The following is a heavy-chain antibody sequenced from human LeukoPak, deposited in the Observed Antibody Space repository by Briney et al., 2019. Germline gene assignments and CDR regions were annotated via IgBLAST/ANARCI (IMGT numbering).Heavy chain of an antibody. CDR1: GFTFSSYA. V-gene: IGHV3-23*01. J-gene: IGHJ4*02. Sequence: PRGSLRLSCAASGFTFSSYAMSWVRQAPGKGLEWVSAISGSGGSTYYADSVKGRFTISRDNSKNTLYLQMNSLRAEDTAVYYCAKVDGYDILTGSYYFDYWGQGTLVTVSS. CDR2: ISGSGGST. CDR3: AKVDGYDILTGSYYFDY. D-gene: IGHD3-9*01.